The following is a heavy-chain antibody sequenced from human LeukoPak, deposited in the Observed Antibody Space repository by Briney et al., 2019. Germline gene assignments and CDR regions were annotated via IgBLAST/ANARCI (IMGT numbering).Heavy chain of an antibody. J-gene: IGHJ4*02. CDR2: ISSSSSTI. V-gene: IGHV3-48*04. CDR1: GFTFSSYS. D-gene: IGHD6-19*01. Sequence: GGSLRLSCAASGFTFSSYSMNWVRQAPGKGLEWVSYISSSSSTIYYADSVKGRFTISRDNAKNSLYLQMNSLRAEDTAVYYCARDSLSLAVAGDFDYWGQGTLATVSS. CDR3: ARDSLSLAVAGDFDY.